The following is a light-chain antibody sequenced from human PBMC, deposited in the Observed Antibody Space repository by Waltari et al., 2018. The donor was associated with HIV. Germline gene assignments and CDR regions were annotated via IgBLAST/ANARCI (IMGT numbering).Light chain of an antibody. CDR3: ASWDDSLNGVI. Sequence: QSVLTQPPSASGTPGQRVPISCSGSGSNIGIRPVNRYQELAGSAPKLLIYRSDLRPSGVPDRFSGSNSATSASLAISGLQSEDEATYYCASWDDSLNGVIFGGGTELTVL. V-gene: IGLV1-44*01. CDR1: GSNIGIRP. CDR2: RSD. J-gene: IGLJ2*01.